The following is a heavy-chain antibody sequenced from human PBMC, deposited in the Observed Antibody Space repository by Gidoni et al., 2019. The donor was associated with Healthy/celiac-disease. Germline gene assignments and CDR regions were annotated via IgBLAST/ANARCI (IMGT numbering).Heavy chain of an antibody. D-gene: IGHD4-17*01. CDR1: GGPISSYY. CDR3: ARLVHKATVTHNWFDP. V-gene: IGHV4-59*08. J-gene: IGHJ5*02. CDR2: IYYSGST. Sequence: QLQLQESAPGLGKPSETLSLTCTVPGGPISSYYWSWIRQPPGKGLEWIGYIYYSGSTNYNPSLKGRVTISVDTSKKQFSLELSSVTAADAAVYYCARLVHKATVTHNWFDPWGQGTLVTVSS.